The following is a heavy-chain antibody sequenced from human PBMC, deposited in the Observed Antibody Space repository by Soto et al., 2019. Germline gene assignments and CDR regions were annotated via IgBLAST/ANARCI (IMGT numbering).Heavy chain of an antibody. CDR3: VRGPSHGAFDI. CDR1: GSTFSSYD. J-gene: IGHJ3*02. CDR2: ISPDGNKA. V-gene: IGHV3-30-3*01. Sequence: QVQLVESGEDVVRPGRSLRLCCAASGSTFSSYDIHWVRQAPIKGLEWVAHISPDGNKAYYADSVKGRFTISRDNARNTVYLQVNSLRPEDTAVYHCVRGPSHGAFDIWGQGTLVTVSS.